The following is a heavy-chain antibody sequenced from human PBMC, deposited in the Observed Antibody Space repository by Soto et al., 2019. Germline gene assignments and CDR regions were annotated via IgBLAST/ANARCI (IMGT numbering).Heavy chain of an antibody. D-gene: IGHD3-10*01. CDR3: ARGFGGWFRPYCDY. CDR1: GGSISSGDYY. CDR2: IYYSGST. V-gene: IGHV4-30-4*01. Sequence: QVQLQESGPGLVKPSQTLSLTCTVSGGSISSGDYYWSWIRQPPGKGLEWIGYIYYSGSTYYNPSLKRRVTISVDTAKHQFSLKLSSVTAADTAVYYCARGFGGWFRPYCDYWGQGTLVTVSS. J-gene: IGHJ4*02.